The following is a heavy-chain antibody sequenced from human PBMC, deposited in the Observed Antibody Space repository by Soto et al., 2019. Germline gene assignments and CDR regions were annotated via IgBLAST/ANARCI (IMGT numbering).Heavy chain of an antibody. V-gene: IGHV3-49*03. D-gene: IGHD2-15*01. CDR2: IRSKAYGGTT. CDR3: TRDRGEVVVVAAL. Sequence: PGGSLRLSCTGSGFSFGDYAMSWFRQAPGKGLEWLGFIRSKAYGGTTEYAASIKGRFTISRDDSKSIAYLQMNSLKIDDTAVYYCTRDRGEVVVVAALGGQGTLVTVSS. J-gene: IGHJ4*02. CDR1: GFSFGDYA.